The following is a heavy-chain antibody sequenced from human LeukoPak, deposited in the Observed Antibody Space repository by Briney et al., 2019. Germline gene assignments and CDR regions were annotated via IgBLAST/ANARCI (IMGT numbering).Heavy chain of an antibody. CDR2: IYYSGST. J-gene: IGHJ6*03. D-gene: IGHD1-26*01. Sequence: SETLSLTCTVSGGSISSHYWSWIRQPPGKGLEWIEYIYYSGSTNYNPSLKSRVTISVDTSKNQFSLKLSSVTAADTAVYYCARDRVGMDVWGKGTTVTVSS. CDR3: ARDRVGMDV. CDR1: GGSISSHY. V-gene: IGHV4-59*11.